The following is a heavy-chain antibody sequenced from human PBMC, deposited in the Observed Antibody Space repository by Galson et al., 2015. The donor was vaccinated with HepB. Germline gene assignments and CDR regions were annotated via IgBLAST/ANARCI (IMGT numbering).Heavy chain of an antibody. D-gene: IGHD3-10*01. CDR1: GYTFTGYY. CDR2: INPDSGGT. V-gene: IGHV1-2*02. Sequence: SVKVSCKASGYTFTGYYIYWVRQAPGQGLEWMGWINPDSGGTNYAQKFQGRVTMTRDTPISTAYMELSSLMSDDTAVYYCARGGHSYGYRGLGYWGQGTLVTVSS. J-gene: IGHJ4*02. CDR3: ARGGHSYGYRGLGY.